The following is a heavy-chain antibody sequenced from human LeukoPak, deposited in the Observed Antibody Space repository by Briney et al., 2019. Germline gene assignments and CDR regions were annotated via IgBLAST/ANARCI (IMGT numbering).Heavy chain of an antibody. Sequence: SETLSLTCTVSGGSISSYYWSWLRQPPGKGLEWIGYIYYSGSTNYNPSLKSRVTISVDTSKNQFSLKLSSVTAADTAVYYCARDGGESWFDPWGQGTLVTVSS. CDR1: GGSISSYY. J-gene: IGHJ5*02. V-gene: IGHV4-59*01. CDR2: IYYSGST. CDR3: ARDGGESWFDP. D-gene: IGHD2-15*01.